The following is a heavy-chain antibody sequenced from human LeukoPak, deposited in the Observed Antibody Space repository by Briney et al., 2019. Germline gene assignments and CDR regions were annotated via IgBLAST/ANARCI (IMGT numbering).Heavy chain of an antibody. CDR1: GFTFSNYW. J-gene: IGHJ4*02. CDR3: AREYSSSSGRAFDY. D-gene: IGHD6-6*01. CDR2: ISPDGSTT. Sequence: GGSLRLSCAASGFTFSNYWMHWVRQGPGKGLVRVSRISPDGSTTTYADSVKGRFIISRDCAQNTVYLQMSSLRLEDTAVYYCAREYSSSSGRAFDYWGQGTLVTASS. V-gene: IGHV3-74*01.